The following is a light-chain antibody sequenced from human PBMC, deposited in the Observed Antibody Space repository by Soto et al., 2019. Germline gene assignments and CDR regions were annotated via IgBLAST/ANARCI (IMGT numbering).Light chain of an antibody. CDR3: QSYDSSLGVV. Sequence: QSVLTQPPSVSGAPGQRVTISCTGSSSNIGAGYDVHWYQQPPGTVPKLLIYGNSNRPSGVPDRFSGSKSGTSASLAITGLQAEDEADYYCQSYDSSLGVVFGGGTKLTVL. J-gene: IGLJ2*01. V-gene: IGLV1-40*01. CDR1: SSNIGAGYD. CDR2: GNS.